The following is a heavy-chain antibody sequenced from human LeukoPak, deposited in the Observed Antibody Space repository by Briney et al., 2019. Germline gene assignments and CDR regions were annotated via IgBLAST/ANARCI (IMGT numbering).Heavy chain of an antibody. J-gene: IGHJ4*02. V-gene: IGHV1-18*01. CDR1: GYTFTSYG. Sequence: ASVKVSCKASGYTFTSYGISWVRQAPGQGLEWMGWISAYNGNTNYAQKFQGRVTMTRDTSTSTVYMKLSSLRSEDTAVYYCAREIGPIQLHLWGSAFDYWGQGTLVTVSS. D-gene: IGHD5-18*01. CDR3: AREIGPIQLHLWGSAFDY. CDR2: ISAYNGNT.